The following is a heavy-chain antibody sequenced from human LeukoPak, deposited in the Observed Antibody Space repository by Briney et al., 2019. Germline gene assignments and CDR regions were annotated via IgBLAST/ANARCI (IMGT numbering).Heavy chain of an antibody. V-gene: IGHV1-69*13. CDR1: GGTFSSYA. CDR3: ARGRYYDFWSGYFVNWFDP. CDR2: IIPIFGTA. Sequence: ASVKVSCKASGGTFSSYAISWVRQAPGQGLEWMGGIIPIFGTANYAQKFQGRVTITADESTSTAYMELSSLRSEDTAVYYCARGRYYDFWSGYFVNWFDPWGQGTLVTVSS. D-gene: IGHD3-3*01. J-gene: IGHJ5*02.